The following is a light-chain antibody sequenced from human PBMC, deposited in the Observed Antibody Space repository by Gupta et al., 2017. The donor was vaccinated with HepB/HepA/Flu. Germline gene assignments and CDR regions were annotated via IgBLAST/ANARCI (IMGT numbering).Light chain of an antibody. CDR1: SSDVGYYNY. CDR3: SSFTNSTTEV. CDR2: DVS. J-gene: IGLJ1*01. Sequence: QSALTQPASVSWSPGQSITISCTGTSSDVGYYNYVSWYQQHPGKAPKVMIYDVSNRPSGVSNRFSGSKSGNTASLTISGLQAEDEAEYYCSSFTNSTTEVFGTGTKVTVL. V-gene: IGLV2-14*01.